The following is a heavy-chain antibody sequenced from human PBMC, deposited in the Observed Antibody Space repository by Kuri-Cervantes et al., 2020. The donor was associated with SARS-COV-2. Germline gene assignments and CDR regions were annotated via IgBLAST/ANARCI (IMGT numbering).Heavy chain of an antibody. D-gene: IGHD5-18*01. V-gene: IGHV4-39*07. J-gene: IGHJ3*02. Sequence: SETLSLTCTVSGGSISSTNHYWDWIRQPPGKGLEWIGEINHSGSTNYNPSLKSRVTISVDTSKNQFSLKLSSVTAADTAVYYCARPSKLWLREGAFDIWGQGTMVTVSS. CDR2: INHSGST. CDR1: GGSISSTNHY. CDR3: ARPSKLWLREGAFDI.